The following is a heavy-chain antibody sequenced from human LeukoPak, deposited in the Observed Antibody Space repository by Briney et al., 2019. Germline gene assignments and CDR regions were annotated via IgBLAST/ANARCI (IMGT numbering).Heavy chain of an antibody. CDR2: ISSSSSYI. D-gene: IGHD5-18*01. Sequence: GGSLRLSCAASGFTFSNYQMNWVRQAPGEGLEWVSCISSSSSYIYYADSVKGRFTISRDNPKNSLFLQMNSLRAEDTAVYYCAREGYSYGYDHWGQGTLVTVSS. CDR1: GFTFSNYQ. J-gene: IGHJ5*02. CDR3: AREGYSYGYDH. V-gene: IGHV3-21*01.